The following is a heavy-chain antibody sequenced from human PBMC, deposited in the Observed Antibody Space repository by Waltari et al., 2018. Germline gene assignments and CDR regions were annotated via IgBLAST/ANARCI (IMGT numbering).Heavy chain of an antibody. CDR2: INPILGIA. Sequence: QVQLVQSGAAVQKPGSSVKVSCKASGGTFSSYTISWVRQAPGRGLGWMVRINPILGIANYAQKFQGRVTITADKSTSTAYMELSSLRSEDTAVYYCANGYSSSWYHSYYYGMDVWGQGTTVTVSS. CDR1: GGTFSSYT. D-gene: IGHD6-13*01. CDR3: ANGYSSSWYHSYYYGMDV. V-gene: IGHV1-69*02. J-gene: IGHJ6*02.